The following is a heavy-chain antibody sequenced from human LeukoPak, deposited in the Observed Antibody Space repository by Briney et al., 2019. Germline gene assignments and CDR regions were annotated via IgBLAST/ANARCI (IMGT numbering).Heavy chain of an antibody. J-gene: IGHJ4*02. CDR2: ISSSGSTI. Sequence: GGSLRLSCAASGFTFSSYSMNWVRQAPGKGLEWVSYISSSGSTIDYADSVKGRFTISRDNAKNSLYLQMNSLRAEDTAVYYCSRLRGYGYGYADYWGQGTLVTVSS. V-gene: IGHV3-48*04. D-gene: IGHD5-18*01. CDR1: GFTFSSYS. CDR3: SRLRGYGYGYADY.